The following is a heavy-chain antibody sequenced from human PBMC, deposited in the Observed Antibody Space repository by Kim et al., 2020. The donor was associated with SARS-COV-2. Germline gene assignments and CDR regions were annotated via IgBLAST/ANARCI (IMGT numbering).Heavy chain of an antibody. J-gene: IGHJ4*02. Sequence: GEPGKGRLTISRDKSKNTLYLQMNRLRAEDTAVYYCAKGGAGDSGCVGYWGQGTLVTVSS. D-gene: IGHD4-17*01. CDR3: AKGGAGDSGCVGY. V-gene: IGHV3-23*01.